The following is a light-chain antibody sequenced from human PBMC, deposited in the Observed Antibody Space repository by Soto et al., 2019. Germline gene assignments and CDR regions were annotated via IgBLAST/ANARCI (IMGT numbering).Light chain of an antibody. V-gene: IGKV1-39*01. J-gene: IGKJ1*01. CDR2: AAS. CDR3: QQSFRSPRT. CDR1: QTINTF. Sequence: DIQMTQSPSSLSASVGDRVTITCRASQTINTFLNWYQQKPGKAPNLLIYAASSLQTGVPSRFSGSGSGTDFTLTISSLQIEDFATDYCQQSFRSPRTFGPGTKVEIK.